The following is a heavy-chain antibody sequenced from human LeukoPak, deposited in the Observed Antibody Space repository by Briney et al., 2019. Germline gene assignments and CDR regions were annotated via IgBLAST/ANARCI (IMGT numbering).Heavy chain of an antibody. V-gene: IGHV4-39*01. CDR3: ARTRYYYGSRSYGAPYYFDY. J-gene: IGHJ4*02. CDR2: IYYSGST. Sequence: SETLSLTCTVSGASVSGSAYYWGWIRQPPGKGLEWIGNIYYSGSTYYNESLESRVTISIDTSKNQFSLKLSSVTAADTAVYYCARTRYYYGSRSYGAPYYFDYWGQGTLVTVSS. CDR1: GASVSGSAYY. D-gene: IGHD3-10*01.